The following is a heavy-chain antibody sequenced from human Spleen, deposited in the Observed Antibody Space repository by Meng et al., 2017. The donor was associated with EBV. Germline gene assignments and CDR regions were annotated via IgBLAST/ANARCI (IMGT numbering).Heavy chain of an antibody. Sequence: QVNLKESGPGLVKPSGTRSLTCVVSHDSMSSSNWWTWVRQAPGKGLEWIGEIYFYGATNFNPSLKSRATMSIDTSKSQFSLDLKSVTAADTAVYYCARRKGGSFDYWGQGALVTVSS. J-gene: IGHJ4*02. CDR1: HDSMSSSNW. CDR2: IYFYGAT. D-gene: IGHD1-26*01. CDR3: ARRKGGSFDY. V-gene: IGHV4-4*02.